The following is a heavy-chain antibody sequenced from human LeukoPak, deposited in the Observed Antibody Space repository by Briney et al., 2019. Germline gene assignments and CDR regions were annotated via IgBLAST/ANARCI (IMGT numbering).Heavy chain of an antibody. D-gene: IGHD2/OR15-2a*01. Sequence: GGSLRLSCASSGFTFSNYAMHWVRQAPGKGLEWVAVISYDGTNKYYPDSVKGRFTISRDNSYNTLYLQVDSLTAEDTAVYYCAKESTTYYYYGMHVWGQGTTVTVSS. J-gene: IGHJ6*02. CDR1: GFTFSNYA. CDR2: ISYDGTNK. V-gene: IGHV3-30*18. CDR3: AKESTTYYYYGMHV.